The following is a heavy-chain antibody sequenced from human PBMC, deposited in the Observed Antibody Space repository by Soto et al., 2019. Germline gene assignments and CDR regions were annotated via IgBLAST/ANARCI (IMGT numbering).Heavy chain of an antibody. D-gene: IGHD1-7*01. Sequence: GGSLRLSCAASGFTFSSYAMSWVRQAPGKGLEWVGFIRSKAYGGTTEYAASVKGRFTISRDDSKSIAYLQMNSPKTEDTAVYYCTRENWNYSFDPWGQGTLVTVSS. J-gene: IGHJ5*02. V-gene: IGHV3-49*04. CDR1: GFTFSSYA. CDR2: IRSKAYGGTT. CDR3: TRENWNYSFDP.